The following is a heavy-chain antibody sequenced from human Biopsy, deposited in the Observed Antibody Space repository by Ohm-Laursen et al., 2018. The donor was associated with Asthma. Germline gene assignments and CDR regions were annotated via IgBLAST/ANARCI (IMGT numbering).Heavy chain of an antibody. Sequence: GASVKVSCKTSGYTFNSAGITWVRQAPGQGLEWMGWISVYNGNTKVARKLQDRVTMITDTSTSTAYMELRSLRPDDTAVYFCARAVDYSHYYGIDVWGQGTTVTVS. V-gene: IGHV1-18*01. CDR2: ISVYNGNT. D-gene: IGHD3-10*01. CDR1: GYTFNSAG. J-gene: IGHJ6*02. CDR3: ARAVDYSHYYGIDV.